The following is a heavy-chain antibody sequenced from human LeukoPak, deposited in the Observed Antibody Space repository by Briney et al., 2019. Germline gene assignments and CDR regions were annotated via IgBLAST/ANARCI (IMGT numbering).Heavy chain of an antibody. J-gene: IGHJ6*02. V-gene: IGHV1-69*13. Sequence: SVKVSCKASGGTFSSYAISWVRQAPGQGLEWMGGIIPIFGTANYAQKFQGRVTITADESTSTAYMELSSLRSEDTAVYYCARVLKYYDILTGYSLGGNDYYYGMDVWGQGTTVTVSS. CDR2: IIPIFGTA. CDR3: ARVLKYYDILTGYSLGGNDYYYGMDV. D-gene: IGHD3-9*01. CDR1: GGTFSSYA.